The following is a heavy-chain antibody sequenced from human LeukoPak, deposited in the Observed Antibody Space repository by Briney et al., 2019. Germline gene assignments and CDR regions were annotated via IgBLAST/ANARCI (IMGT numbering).Heavy chain of an antibody. V-gene: IGHV3-23*01. CDR1: GFTFSTYD. J-gene: IGHJ4*02. Sequence: GGSLRLSCAAAGFTFSTYDMSGVRRAPGKGLEWVSALTGSGANTYYADSVKGRFTISRDNSKNTLYLQMNSLRVEDTAVYYCAVLVGATKYWGQGTLVTVSS. D-gene: IGHD1-26*01. CDR3: AVLVGATKY. CDR2: LTGSGANT.